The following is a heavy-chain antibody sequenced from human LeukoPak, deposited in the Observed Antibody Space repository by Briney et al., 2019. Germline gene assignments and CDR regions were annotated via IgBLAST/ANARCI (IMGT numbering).Heavy chain of an antibody. CDR1: GGTFSSYA. D-gene: IGHD6-19*01. Sequence: SVKVSCKASGGTFSSYAISWVRQAPGQGLEWMGGIIPIFGTANYAQKFQGRVTITADKSTSTAYMELSSLGSEDTAVYYCARYSARGGWYAYWGQGTLVTVSS. V-gene: IGHV1-69*06. CDR3: ARYSARGGWYAY. J-gene: IGHJ4*02. CDR2: IIPIFGTA.